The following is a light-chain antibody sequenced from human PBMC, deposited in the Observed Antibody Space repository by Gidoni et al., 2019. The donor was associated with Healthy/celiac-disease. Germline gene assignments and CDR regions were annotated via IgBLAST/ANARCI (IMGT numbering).Light chain of an antibody. Sequence: EIVLTQSAAPLSLSPGERATLSCRASQSVSSYLAWYQQKPGQAPRLLIYDASTRSTGIPARFSVSGSGTDFTLTISSLEPEDFAVYYCQQRSNWPSITFGQXTRLEIK. CDR3: QQRSNWPSIT. J-gene: IGKJ5*01. CDR2: DAS. CDR1: QSVSSY. V-gene: IGKV3-11*01.